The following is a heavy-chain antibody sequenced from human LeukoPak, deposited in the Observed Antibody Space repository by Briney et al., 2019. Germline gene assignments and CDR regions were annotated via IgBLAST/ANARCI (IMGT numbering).Heavy chain of an antibody. V-gene: IGHV3-21*01. J-gene: IGHJ3*02. CDR2: ISSSSSYI. CDR3: ARFGGTDGFFDI. CDR1: GFTFSSYS. D-gene: IGHD3-10*01. Sequence: GGSLRLSCAASGFTFSSYSMNWVRQAPGKGLEWVSSISSSSSYIYYADSVKGRFTISRENAKNSLFLQMDSLRAGDTAVYYCARFGGTDGFFDIWGQGTMVTVSS.